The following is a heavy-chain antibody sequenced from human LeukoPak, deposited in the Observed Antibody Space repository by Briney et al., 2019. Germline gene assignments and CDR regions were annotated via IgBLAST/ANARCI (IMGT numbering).Heavy chain of an antibody. Sequence: ASVKVSCKASGYSFTAQYMHWLRQAPRQGLEWMGWINPQNGDTKYAQSFLGRVIMTRDTSTTTTYMELSSLRSDDTAIYFCASYPRSNDNPHFDYWGQGTLVTVSS. CDR3: ASYPRSNDNPHFDY. CDR2: INPQNGDT. CDR1: GYSFTAQY. D-gene: IGHD2-8*01. V-gene: IGHV1-2*02. J-gene: IGHJ4*02.